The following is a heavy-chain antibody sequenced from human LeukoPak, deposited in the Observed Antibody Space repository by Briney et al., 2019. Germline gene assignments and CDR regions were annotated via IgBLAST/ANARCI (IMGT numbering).Heavy chain of an antibody. V-gene: IGHV3-30*04. CDR1: GFTFSSNA. CDR3: ARGWDNNDSSGYSA. CDR2: TSYDERNK. Sequence: GRSLRLSCAASGFTFSSNAMHWVRQAPGKGLEWVAATSYDERNKYYGDSVRGRFTISRDNSKNTLYLQMNSLRVEDTALYYCARGWDNNDSSGYSAWGQGTLVTVSS. J-gene: IGHJ4*02. D-gene: IGHD3-22*01.